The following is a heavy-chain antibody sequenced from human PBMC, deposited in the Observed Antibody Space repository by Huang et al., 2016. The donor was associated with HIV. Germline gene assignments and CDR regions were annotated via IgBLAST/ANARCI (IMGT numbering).Heavy chain of an antibody. J-gene: IGHJ4*02. CDR1: GYTFTNYD. CDR2: MNPNTGNT. D-gene: IGHD4-17*01. CDR3: ARSAYGDLDY. Sequence: QVHLVPSGAEVKKPGASVTVSCKASGYTFTNYDINWVRQAPGRGLGGMGWMNPNTGNTGFAQSFQGRVTMTRKTSITTAYMELTSLTSEDTAVYYCARSAYGDLDYWGLGTLVIVSS. V-gene: IGHV1-8*02.